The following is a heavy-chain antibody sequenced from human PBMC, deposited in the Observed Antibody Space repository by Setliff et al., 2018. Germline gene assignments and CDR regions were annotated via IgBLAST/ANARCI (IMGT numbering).Heavy chain of an antibody. Sequence: GASVKVSCKASGYTFTSYSMHWVRQAPGQSLEWMGWINAGNGNTKYSQNFQGRVTVTRDTSASTAYMELSSLKSEDTAVYYCARRWAFGAFDIWGQGTMVT. D-gene: IGHD3-3*01. CDR1: GYTFTSYS. V-gene: IGHV1-3*01. CDR3: ARRWAFGAFDI. CDR2: INAGNGNT. J-gene: IGHJ3*02.